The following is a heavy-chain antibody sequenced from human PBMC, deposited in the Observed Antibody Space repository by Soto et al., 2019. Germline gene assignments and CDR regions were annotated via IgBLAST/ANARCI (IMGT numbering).Heavy chain of an antibody. CDR1: GGSVSSGTYY. Sequence: SETLSLTCAVSGGSVSSGTYYWSWIRQPPGKGLEWIGYIYYSGSTNYNPALKSRVTISVDTSKNQFSLKLNSVTAADTAVYYCARDVGGDHVGRCFDPWGQGTLVTVSS. V-gene: IGHV4-61*01. CDR2: IYYSGST. D-gene: IGHD2-21*02. J-gene: IGHJ5*02. CDR3: ARDVGGDHVGRCFDP.